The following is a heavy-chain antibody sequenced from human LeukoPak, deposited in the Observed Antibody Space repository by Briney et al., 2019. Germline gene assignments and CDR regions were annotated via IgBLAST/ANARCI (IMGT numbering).Heavy chain of an antibody. CDR1: GFTFSSYA. CDR2: ISYDGSNK. Sequence: PGGSLRLSCAASGFTFSSYAMHWVRQAPGKGLEWVAVISYDGSNKYYADSVKGRFTISRDNSKNTLYLQMNSLRAEDTAVYYCARPIAVAEPGQVWGQGTLVTVSS. V-gene: IGHV3-30*04. CDR3: ARPIAVAEPGQV. J-gene: IGHJ1*01. D-gene: IGHD6-19*01.